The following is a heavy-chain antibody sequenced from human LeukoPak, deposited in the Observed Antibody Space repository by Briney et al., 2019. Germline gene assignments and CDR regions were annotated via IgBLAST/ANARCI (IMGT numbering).Heavy chain of an antibody. CDR3: ASVNYDFWSGYYRSPHYYGMDV. D-gene: IGHD3-3*01. CDR1: GGSFSGYY. J-gene: IGHJ6*02. V-gene: IGHV4-34*01. CDR2: INHSGST. Sequence: PSETLSLTCAVYGGSFSGYYWSWIRQPPGKGLEWIGEINHSGSTNYNPSLKSRVTISVDTSKNQFSLKLSSVTAADTAVYYCASVNYDFWSGYYRSPHYYGMDVWGQGTTVTVSS.